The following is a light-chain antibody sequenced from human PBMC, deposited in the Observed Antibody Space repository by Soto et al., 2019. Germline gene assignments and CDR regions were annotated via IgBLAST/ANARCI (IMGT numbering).Light chain of an antibody. Sequence: QSALTQPASVSGSPGQSITISCTGSSSDVGGYNYVSWYQHHPGKAPKLIIFEVTNRPSGISHRFSGSKSGNTASLTISGIQAEDEADYYCSSLTSSSTRGVFGTGTKLTVL. V-gene: IGLV2-14*01. CDR2: EVT. CDR3: SSLTSSSTRGV. J-gene: IGLJ1*01. CDR1: SSDVGGYNY.